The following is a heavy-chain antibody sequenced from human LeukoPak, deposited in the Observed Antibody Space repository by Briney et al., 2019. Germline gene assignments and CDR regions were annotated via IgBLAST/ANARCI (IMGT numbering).Heavy chain of an antibody. J-gene: IGHJ3*02. CDR1: RGSMSTYY. CDR2: IYYTGTT. Sequence: SETLSLTCTVSRGSMSTYYWTWIRQPPGKGLEWIGYIYYTGTTNYNPSLKGRVTMSLDTSKNQFSLQLTSVTAADTAVYYCARAPIHEGGAFDIWGQGTMVTVSS. CDR3: ARAPIHEGGAFDI. V-gene: IGHV4-59*08. D-gene: IGHD3-16*01.